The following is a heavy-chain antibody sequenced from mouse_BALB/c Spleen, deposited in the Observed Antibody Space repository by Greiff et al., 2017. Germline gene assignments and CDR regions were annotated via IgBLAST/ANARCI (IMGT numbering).Heavy chain of an antibody. V-gene: IGHV5-4*02. CDR2: ISDGGSYT. J-gene: IGHJ4*01. CDR3: ARGRYDDAMDY. CDR1: GFTFSDYY. D-gene: IGHD2-14*01. Sequence: EVNLVESGGGLVKPGGSLKLSCAASGFTFSDYYMYWVRQTPEKRLEWVATISDGGSYTYYPDSVKGRFTISRDNAKNNLYLQMSSLKSEDTAMYYCARGRYDDAMDYWGQGTSVTVSS.